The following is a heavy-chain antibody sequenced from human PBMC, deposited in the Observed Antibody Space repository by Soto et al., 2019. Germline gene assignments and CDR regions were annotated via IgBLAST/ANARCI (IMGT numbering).Heavy chain of an antibody. CDR1: GYTFTGYY. J-gene: IGHJ4*02. D-gene: IGHD2-21*01. CDR2: INPNSGGT. Sequence: ASVKVSCKASGYTFTGYYMHWVRQAPGQGLEWMGWINPNSGGTSYAQKFQGRVTMTRDTSISTAYMELSRLRSDDTAVYYCAREVIVDPPTLRYWGQGTLVTVSS. V-gene: IGHV1-2*02. CDR3: AREVIVDPPTLRY.